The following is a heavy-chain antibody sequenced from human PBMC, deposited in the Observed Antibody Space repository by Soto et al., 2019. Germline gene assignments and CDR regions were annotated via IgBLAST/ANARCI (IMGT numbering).Heavy chain of an antibody. D-gene: IGHD5-12*01. CDR1: GGSFSGYY. V-gene: IGHV4-34*01. CDR3: ARGGRGYSGYALHMDV. Sequence: PSETLSLTCAVYGGSFSGYYWSWIRQPPGKGLEWIGEINHSGSTNYNPSLKSRVTISVDTSKNQFSLKLSSVTAADTAVYYCARGGRGYSGYALHMDVWGKGTTVTVSS. J-gene: IGHJ6*03. CDR2: INHSGST.